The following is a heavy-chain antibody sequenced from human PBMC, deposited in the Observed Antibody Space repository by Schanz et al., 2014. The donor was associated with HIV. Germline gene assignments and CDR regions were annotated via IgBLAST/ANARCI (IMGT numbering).Heavy chain of an antibody. CDR1: GGTFSSYA. D-gene: IGHD3-3*02. CDR2: MIPSFRLR. Sequence: QVQLVQSGSEVKKPGSSVKVSCKASGGTFSSYAISWVRQAPGQGLEWMGGMIPSFRLRTYAQKFQGRVTIAADESGSTAYMELSSLRSADTAVYFCARAAFSSEYYYGMDVWGQGTTVTVSS. CDR3: ARAAFSSEYYYGMDV. V-gene: IGHV1-69*01. J-gene: IGHJ6*02.